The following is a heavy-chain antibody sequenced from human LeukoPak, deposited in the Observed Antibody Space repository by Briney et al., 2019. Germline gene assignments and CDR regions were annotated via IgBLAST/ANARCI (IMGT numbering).Heavy chain of an antibody. CDR3: AKDQIPNYGSGFVNWFDP. CDR1: GLTFISFW. J-gene: IGHJ5*02. V-gene: IGHV3-7*03. D-gene: IGHD3-10*01. Sequence: GGSLTPSFAPFGLTFISFWMSWVRQAPGKGLGWVANIKKDGSEKYYVDSVKGRFTISRDNAKNSLYLQMNRLRAEDTALYYCAKDQIPNYGSGFVNWFDPWGQGTLVTVSS. CDR2: IKKDGSEK.